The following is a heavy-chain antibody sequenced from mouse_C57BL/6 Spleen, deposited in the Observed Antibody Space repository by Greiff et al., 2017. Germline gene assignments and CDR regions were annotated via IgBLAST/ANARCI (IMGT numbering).Heavy chain of an antibody. J-gene: IGHJ3*01. D-gene: IGHD1-1*01. Sequence: VKLMESGAELVKPGASVKISCKASGYAFSSYWMNWVKQRPGKGLEWIGQIYPGDGDTNYNGKFKGKATLTADKSSSTAYMQLSSLTSEDSAVYFCATGGYGNAWFAYWGQGTLVTVSA. CDR3: ATGGYGNAWFAY. CDR1: GYAFSSYW. CDR2: IYPGDGDT. V-gene: IGHV1-80*01.